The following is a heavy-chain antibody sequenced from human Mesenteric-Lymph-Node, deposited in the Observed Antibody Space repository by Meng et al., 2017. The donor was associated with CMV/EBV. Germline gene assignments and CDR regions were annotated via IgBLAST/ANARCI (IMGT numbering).Heavy chain of an antibody. V-gene: IGHV3-30*04. CDR2: ISYDGSNQ. Sequence: GGSLRLSCATSGFTFSSYSMHWVRQAPGKGLEWVAVISYDGSNQYYADSVKGRFTISRDNAKNSLYLQMNSLRAEDTAVYYCAGGYYDFWSGYYSPIFDYWGQGTLVTVSS. J-gene: IGHJ4*02. D-gene: IGHD3-3*01. CDR1: GFTFSSYS. CDR3: AGGYYDFWSGYYSPIFDY.